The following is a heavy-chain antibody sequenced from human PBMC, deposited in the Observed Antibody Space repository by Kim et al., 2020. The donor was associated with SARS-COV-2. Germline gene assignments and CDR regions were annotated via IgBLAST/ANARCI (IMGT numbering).Heavy chain of an antibody. Sequence: GGSLRLSCAASGFTFSRFWMTWVRQAPGKGLEWVANIKQDGSEKYYLDSVEGRFTISRDTAKNSLYLQMNSLRAEDPAVYYCARGGSGWVVFRYFVL. CDR3: ARGGSGWVVFRYFVL. CDR1: GFTFSRFW. CDR2: IKQDGSEK. V-gene: IGHV3-7*01. D-gene: IGHD6-19*01. J-gene: IGHJ2*01.